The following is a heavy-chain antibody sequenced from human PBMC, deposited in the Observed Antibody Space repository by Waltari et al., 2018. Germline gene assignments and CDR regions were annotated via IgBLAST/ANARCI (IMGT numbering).Heavy chain of an antibody. CDR2: INTDGSIT. V-gene: IGHV3-74*03. D-gene: IGHD3-10*01. CDR1: GFTLSSYR. CDR3: APLGQVAMLRGVTPDY. J-gene: IGHJ4*02. Sequence: EVQLVESGGDLVQPGGSLRLSCAAAGFTLSSYRMYWVRQAPGKGRVWVSHINTDGSITKYADSVKGRFTISRDNAKNALYLQMNSLRADDTAVYYCAPLGQVAMLRGVTPDYWGQGTLVTVSS.